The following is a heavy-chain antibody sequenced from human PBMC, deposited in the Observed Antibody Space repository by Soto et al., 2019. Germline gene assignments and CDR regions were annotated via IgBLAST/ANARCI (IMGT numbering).Heavy chain of an antibody. CDR2: IWYDGSNK. V-gene: IGHV3-33*01. Sequence: QVQLVESGGGVVQPGRSLRLSCAASGFTFSSYGMHWVRQAPGKGLEWVAVIWYDGSNKYYADSVKGRFTISRDNSKNTLYLQMNSLRAEDTAVYYCARDGSTAAGWWYFDLWGRGTLSLSPQ. CDR1: GFTFSSYG. D-gene: IGHD6-13*01. CDR3: ARDGSTAAGWWYFDL. J-gene: IGHJ2*01.